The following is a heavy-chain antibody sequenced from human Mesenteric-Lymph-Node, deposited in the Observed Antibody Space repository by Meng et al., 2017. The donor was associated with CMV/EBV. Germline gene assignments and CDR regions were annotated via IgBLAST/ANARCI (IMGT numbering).Heavy chain of an antibody. CDR3: AIYGSGTSYYFDY. CDR1: VGSIDSAGYF. J-gene: IGHJ4*02. V-gene: IGHV4-31*02. D-gene: IGHD3-10*01. CDR2: IYYSGGT. Sequence: VSVGSIDSAGYFWTWLRQHPGKDLEWIGYIYYSGGTHYNPSLKSRVTISADTSKNQFSLNLNSVTAADTAVYYCAIYGSGTSYYFDYWGQGTLVTVSS.